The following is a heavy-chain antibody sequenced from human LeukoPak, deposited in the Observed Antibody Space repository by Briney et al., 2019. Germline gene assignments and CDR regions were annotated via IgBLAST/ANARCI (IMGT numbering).Heavy chain of an antibody. CDR1: GGTFSSYA. V-gene: IGHV1-69*04. J-gene: IGHJ4*02. CDR3: ARANPYGQQLVPDY. Sequence: SVKVSCKASGGTFSSYAISWVRQAPGQGLEWMGRIIPILGIANYAQKFQGRVTITADKSTSTAYMELSSLRSEDTAVYYCARANPYGQQLVPDYWGQGTLVTVSS. D-gene: IGHD6-13*01. CDR2: IIPILGIA.